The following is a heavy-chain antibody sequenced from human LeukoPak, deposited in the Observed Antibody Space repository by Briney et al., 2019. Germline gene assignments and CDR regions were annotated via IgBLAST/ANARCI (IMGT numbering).Heavy chain of an antibody. Sequence: PGGSLRLSCAASGFTFSSYAMSWVRQAPGKGLEWVSAISGSGGTIYYADSVKGRFTISKDNAKNSLYLQMNSLRAEDTAVYYCTGYCSGGSCLTAGYWGQGTLVTVSS. CDR2: ISGSGGTI. CDR1: GFTFSSYA. V-gene: IGHV3-23*01. J-gene: IGHJ4*02. CDR3: TGYCSGGSCLTAGY. D-gene: IGHD2-15*01.